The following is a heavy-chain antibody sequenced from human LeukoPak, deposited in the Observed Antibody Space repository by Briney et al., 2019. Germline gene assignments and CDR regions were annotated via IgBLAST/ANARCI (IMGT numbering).Heavy chain of an antibody. CDR2: IYSGGST. J-gene: IGHJ4*02. D-gene: IGHD5-18*01. V-gene: IGHV3-53*01. CDR3: ARELSRDSYGYGFDY. CDR1: GFTVSSNY. Sequence: GGSLRLSCAASGFTVSSNYMSWVRQAPGKGLEWVSVIYSGGSTYYADSVKGRFTISRDNSKNTLYLQMNSLRAEDTAVYYCARELSRDSYGYGFDYWGQGTLVTVSS.